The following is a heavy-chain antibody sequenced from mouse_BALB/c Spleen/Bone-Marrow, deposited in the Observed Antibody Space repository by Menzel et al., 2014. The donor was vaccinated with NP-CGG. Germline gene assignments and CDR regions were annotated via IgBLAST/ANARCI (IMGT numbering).Heavy chain of an antibody. CDR2: INPSTGYT. V-gene: IGHV1-7*01. D-gene: IGHD1-1*01. J-gene: IGHJ3*01. Sequence: QVHVKQSGAELAKPGASVKMSCKASGYTFTSYWMHWVKQRPGQGLEWIGYINPSTGYTEYNQKLKDKATLTADKSSSTAYTQLSSLTSEDSAVYYCARGYYGSSLVYWGQGTLVTVSA. CDR1: GYTFTSYW. CDR3: ARGYYGSSLVY.